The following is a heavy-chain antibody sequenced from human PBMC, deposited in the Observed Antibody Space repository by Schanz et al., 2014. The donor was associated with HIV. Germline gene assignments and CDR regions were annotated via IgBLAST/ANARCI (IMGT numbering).Heavy chain of an antibody. V-gene: IGHV3-23*01. Sequence: QLLESGGGLVQPGGSLRISCVASGFSFLRYEMSWVRQAPGKGLEWLSTLSGSGDRTYYADSVKGRVTISRDNSKNTLYLQMNSLRVEDTAVHYCAKADEIRHFDWYHPPFDSWGQGTLVTVSS. CDR1: GFSFLRYE. CDR2: LSGSGDRT. D-gene: IGHD3-9*01. CDR3: AKADEIRHFDWYHPPFDS. J-gene: IGHJ4*02.